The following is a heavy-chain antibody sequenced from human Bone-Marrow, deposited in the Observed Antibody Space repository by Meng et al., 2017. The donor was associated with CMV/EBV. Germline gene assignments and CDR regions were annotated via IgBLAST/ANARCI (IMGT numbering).Heavy chain of an antibody. J-gene: IGHJ6*02. V-gene: IGHV1-8*01. CDR3: ASKTNYDFRSGYYNAYYGMDV. CDR2: MNPNSGNT. Sequence: ASVKVSCKASGYTFTSYDINWVRQATGQGLEWMGWMNPNSGNTGYAQKFQGRVTMTRNTSISTAYMELSSLRSEDTAVYYCASKTNYDFRSGYYNAYYGMDVWGQGSTVTVTS. D-gene: IGHD3-3*01. CDR1: GYTFTSYD.